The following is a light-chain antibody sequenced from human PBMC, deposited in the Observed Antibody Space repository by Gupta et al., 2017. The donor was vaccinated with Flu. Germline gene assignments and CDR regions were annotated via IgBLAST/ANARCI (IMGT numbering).Light chain of an antibody. CDR1: QSVSSSY. J-gene: IGKJ3*01. Sequence: RATPSCRASQSVSSSYLAWYQQKPGQAPRLLIYGASSRSTGIPDRFSGSGSGTDFTLTISRLEPEDFAVYYCQQYGSSPRFTFGPGTKVDIK. CDR2: GAS. CDR3: QQYGSSPRFT. V-gene: IGKV3-20*01.